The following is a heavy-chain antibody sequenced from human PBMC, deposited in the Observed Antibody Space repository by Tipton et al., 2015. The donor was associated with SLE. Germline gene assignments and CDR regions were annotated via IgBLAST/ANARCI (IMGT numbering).Heavy chain of an antibody. CDR2: ISFSSSTT. V-gene: IGHV3-48*04. CDR3: ARAGIPASMQFLQ. D-gene: IGHD2-2*01. CDR1: GFTFSSFS. Sequence: SLRLSCAASGFTFSSFSMNWVRQAPGKGLEWISYISFSSSTTHYGDSVKGRFTISRDNAKNSLYLQMESLGAEDTAVYYCARAGIPASMQFLQWGQGTQVTVSS. J-gene: IGHJ1*01.